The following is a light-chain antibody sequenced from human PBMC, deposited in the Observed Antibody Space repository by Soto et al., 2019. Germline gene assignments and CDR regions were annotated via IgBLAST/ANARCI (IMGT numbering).Light chain of an antibody. CDR1: QGISSY. V-gene: IGKV1-9*01. J-gene: IGKJ4*02. Sequence: DLQMTQSPSTLSPSVGDRVTITCRASQGISSYLAWYQQKPGKAPKLLIYAASTLQSGVPSRFSGSGSGTDFTLTISSLQPEEFATYYCQQLNSYPLTVGGGTKVDIK. CDR3: QQLNSYPLT. CDR2: AAS.